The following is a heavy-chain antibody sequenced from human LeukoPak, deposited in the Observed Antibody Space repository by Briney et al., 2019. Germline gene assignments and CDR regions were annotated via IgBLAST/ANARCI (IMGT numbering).Heavy chain of an antibody. CDR3: AKAHWSGAPLYFFDH. Sequence: PGGSLRLSCAASVFTFTTYAMSWVRQAPGKGLEWVSGMSGSASSTYYADSVKGRFTTSRDNAKNTLYLQMNSLRADDTAVYYCAKAHWSGAPLYFFDHWGQRALVTVSS. CDR1: VFTFTTYA. D-gene: IGHD3-3*01. J-gene: IGHJ4*02. CDR2: MSGSASST. V-gene: IGHV3-23*01.